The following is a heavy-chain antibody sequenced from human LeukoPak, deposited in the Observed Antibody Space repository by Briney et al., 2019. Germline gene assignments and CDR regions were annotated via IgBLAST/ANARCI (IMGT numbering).Heavy chain of an antibody. D-gene: IGHD5-18*01. CDR3: ARAAGGIRGYSYGTYFDY. V-gene: IGHV1-2*02. J-gene: IGHJ4*02. Sequence: ASVKVSCTASGYTFTGYYMHWVRQAPGQGLEWMGWINPNSGGTNYAQKFQGRVTMTRDTSISTAYMELSRLRSDDTAVYYCARAAGGIRGYSYGTYFDYWGQGTLVTVSS. CDR1: GYTFTGYY. CDR2: INPNSGGT.